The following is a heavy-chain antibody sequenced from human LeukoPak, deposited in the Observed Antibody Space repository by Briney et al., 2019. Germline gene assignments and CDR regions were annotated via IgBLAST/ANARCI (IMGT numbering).Heavy chain of an antibody. CDR3: AKAGSIRFDY. CDR2: ISSSSSYI. J-gene: IGHJ4*02. CDR1: GFTFSSYS. V-gene: IGHV3-21*04. D-gene: IGHD1-26*01. Sequence: PGGSLRLSCAASGFTFSSYSMKWVRQAPGKGLEWVSFISSSSSYIYYADSVKGRFTISRDNAKNSLYLQMNSLRAEDTAVYYCAKAGSIRFDYWGQGTLVTVSS.